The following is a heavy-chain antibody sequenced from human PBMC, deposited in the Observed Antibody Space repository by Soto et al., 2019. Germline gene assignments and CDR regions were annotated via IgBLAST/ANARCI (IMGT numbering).Heavy chain of an antibody. V-gene: IGHV3-11*01. Sequence: LGGSLRLSCAASGFTFSDYYMSWIRQAPGKGLEWVSYISSSGSTIYYADSVKGRFTISRDNAKNSLYLQMNSLRAEDTAVYYCARTGSQLLHYYYGKDVWGQGTTVTVSS. J-gene: IGHJ6*02. CDR2: ISSSGSTI. CDR1: GFTFSDYY. CDR3: ARTGSQLLHYYYGKDV. D-gene: IGHD2-2*01.